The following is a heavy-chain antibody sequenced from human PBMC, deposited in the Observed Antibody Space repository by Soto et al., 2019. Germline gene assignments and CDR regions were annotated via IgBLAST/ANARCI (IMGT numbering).Heavy chain of an antibody. Sequence: PSETLSLTCTVSGGSISSGDYYWSWIRQPPGKGLEWIGYIYYSGSTYYNPSLKSRVTISVDTSKNQFSLKLSSVTAADTAVYYCARDPSRLPSIRWFDPWGQGTLGTVS. D-gene: IGHD4-17*01. V-gene: IGHV4-30-4*01. J-gene: IGHJ5*02. CDR2: IYYSGST. CDR3: ARDPSRLPSIRWFDP. CDR1: GGSISSGDYY.